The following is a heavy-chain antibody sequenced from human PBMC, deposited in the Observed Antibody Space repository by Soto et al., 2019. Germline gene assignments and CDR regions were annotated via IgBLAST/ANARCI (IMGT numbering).Heavy chain of an antibody. CDR2: MSYSGNT. D-gene: IGHD3-22*01. Sequence: PSETLSLTCTVSGVSISSVSVSSNYWGWIQQPPGKGLECIGSMSYSGNTNYNPSLKSRVTISIDTSKNQFSLKLSSVTAADTAVYYCARGIVAFDYWGQGTLVTVSS. CDR1: GVSISSVSVSSNY. CDR3: ARGIVAFDY. V-gene: IGHV4-61*01. J-gene: IGHJ4*02.